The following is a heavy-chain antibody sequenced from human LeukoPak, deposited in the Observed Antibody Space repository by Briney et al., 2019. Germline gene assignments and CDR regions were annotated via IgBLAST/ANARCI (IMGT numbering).Heavy chain of an antibody. CDR1: GGSISSSNW. J-gene: IGHJ3*02. CDR3: ARDRRRERLHAFDM. D-gene: IGHD1-26*01. CDR2: IYHTGNI. V-gene: IGHV4-4*02. Sequence: PSGTLSLTCAVSGGSISSSNWWSWVRQPPGKGLEWIGEIYHTGNINYNPSLKSRVTISVDKSKNQFSLKLSSVTAADTAVYYCARDRRRERLHAFDMWGQGTRVTVSS.